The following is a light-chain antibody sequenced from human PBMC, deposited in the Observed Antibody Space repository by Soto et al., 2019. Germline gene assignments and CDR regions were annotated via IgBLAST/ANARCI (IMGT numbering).Light chain of an antibody. Sequence: EILMTQSPSTLSVSPGERATLSCRASQSVSSNLAWYQQKPGQAPRLLIYGASTRATGIPARFSGSGSGTEFTLTISSLQSEDFAGYYCQQDKIWPQPFGPGAKVDIK. CDR3: QQDKIWPQP. CDR1: QSVSSN. J-gene: IGKJ3*01. V-gene: IGKV3-15*01. CDR2: GAS.